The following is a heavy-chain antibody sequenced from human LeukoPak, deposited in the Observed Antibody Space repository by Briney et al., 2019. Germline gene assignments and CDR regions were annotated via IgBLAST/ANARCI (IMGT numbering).Heavy chain of an antibody. V-gene: IGHV3-21*01. D-gene: IGHD3-22*01. CDR3: ARAKVGKGGSSGYYNWFDP. Sequence: GGSLRLSCAASGFTFSSYSMNWVRQAPGKGLEWVSSISSSSSYIYYADSVKGRFTISRDNAKNSPYLQMNSLRAEDTAVYYCARAKVGKGGSSGYYNWFDPWGQGTLVTVSS. CDR1: GFTFSSYS. CDR2: ISSSSSYI. J-gene: IGHJ5*02.